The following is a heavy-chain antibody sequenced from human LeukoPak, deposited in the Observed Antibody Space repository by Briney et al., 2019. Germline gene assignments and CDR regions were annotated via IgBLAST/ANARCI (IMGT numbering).Heavy chain of an antibody. CDR1: GFTFSSYSMN. CDR2: IFYSGST. J-gene: IGHJ4*02. Sequence: GSLRLSCAASGFTFSSYSMNWVRQAPGKGLEWIGTIFYSGSTYYNPSLKSRITMSVDTSKNQFSLNLSSVTAADTAVYYCATQILLCHYYWGQGTLVTVSS. D-gene: IGHD2-8*02. CDR3: ATQILLCHYY. V-gene: IGHV4-59*04.